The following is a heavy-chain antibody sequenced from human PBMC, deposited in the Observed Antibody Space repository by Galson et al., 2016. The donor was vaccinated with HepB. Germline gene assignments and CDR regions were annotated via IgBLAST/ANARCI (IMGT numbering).Heavy chain of an antibody. V-gene: IGHV1-18*04. CDR1: GYTFTSYG. Sequence: SVKVSCKASGYTFTSYGITWVRLAPGQGLEWMGWISAFSGNTNYAQKVQGRVTMTTDTSTSTAYMALTSLTSDDAAVYYCARGGSSPLLSFHDYWGQGTLVTVPS. J-gene: IGHJ4*02. CDR3: ARGGSSPLLSFHDY. D-gene: IGHD2-2*01. CDR2: ISAFSGNT.